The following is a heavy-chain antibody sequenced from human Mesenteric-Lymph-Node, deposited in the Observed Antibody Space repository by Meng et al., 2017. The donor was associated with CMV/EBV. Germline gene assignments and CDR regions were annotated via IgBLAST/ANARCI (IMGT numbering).Heavy chain of an antibody. D-gene: IGHD3-9*01. V-gene: IGHV4-34*01. CDR2: NNHSGST. CDR1: GGAFCGYY. Sequence: QGLLHQEGRGLLKPAETLSVTCAVYGGAFCGYYLNWIRQSPEKGLEWIGENNHSGSTTYNPSFTSRIIISVDTSTNQISLNMSSVTAADTAVYYCARGSSYDILTGYFDYWGQGALVTVSS. J-gene: IGHJ4*02. CDR3: ARGSSYDILTGYFDY.